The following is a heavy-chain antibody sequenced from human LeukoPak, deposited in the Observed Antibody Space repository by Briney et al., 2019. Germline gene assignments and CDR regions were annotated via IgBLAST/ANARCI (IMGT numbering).Heavy chain of an antibody. V-gene: IGHV3-23*01. Sequence: GGSLRLSCAASGFTFSDYNMIWVRQAPGKGLEWVSGISGSGGSTYYADSVKGRFTISRDNTKNTLYLQMNSLKTEDTAVYYCTTIPLGYCSSATDCYKIDHWGQGVLVTVSS. CDR2: ISGSGGST. CDR1: GFTFSDYN. CDR3: TTIPLGYCSSATDCYKIDH. D-gene: IGHD2-2*01. J-gene: IGHJ1*01.